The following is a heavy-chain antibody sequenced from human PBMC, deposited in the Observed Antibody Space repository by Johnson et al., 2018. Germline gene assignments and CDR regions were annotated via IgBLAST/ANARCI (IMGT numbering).Heavy chain of an antibody. CDR3: MATSWRGGRFDP. CDR1: GFTFSNAY. D-gene: IGHD2-2*01. V-gene: IGHV3-15*02. CDR2: IKSKIDGGTT. J-gene: IGHJ5*02. Sequence: EVQLLESGGALVEPGGSLRLACAASGFTFSNAYMTWVRQAPGKGLEWVGHIKSKIDGGTTQFGAPVKGRFSISRDDSKDTVYLQMNSLKSGDTAVYYCMATSWRGGRFDPWGQGTLVTVSS.